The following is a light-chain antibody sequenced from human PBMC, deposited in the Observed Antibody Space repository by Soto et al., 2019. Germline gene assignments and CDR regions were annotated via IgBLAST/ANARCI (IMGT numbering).Light chain of an antibody. CDR3: SSYTSSSTLVV. J-gene: IGLJ2*01. Sequence: QSALTQPASVSGSPGQSITTSCTGTSSDVGGYNYVSWYQQHPGKAPKLMIYDVSNRPSGVSNRFSGSKSGNTASLTISGLQAEDEADYYCSSYTSSSTLVVFVGGTKLTVL. V-gene: IGLV2-14*01. CDR1: SSDVGGYNY. CDR2: DVS.